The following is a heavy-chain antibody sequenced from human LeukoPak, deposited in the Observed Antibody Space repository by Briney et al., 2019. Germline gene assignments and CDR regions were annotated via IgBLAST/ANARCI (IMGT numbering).Heavy chain of an antibody. CDR3: ARDRDGYNNNYFDP. CDR2: INPNSGGT. Sequence: ASVKVSCKASGYTFTGYYMHWVRQAPGQGLEWMGWINPNSGGTNYAQKFQGRVTMTRDTSISTAYMELSRLRSDDTAVYYCARDRDGYNNNYFDPWGQGTLVTVSS. CDR1: GYTFTGYY. D-gene: IGHD5-12*01. V-gene: IGHV1-2*02. J-gene: IGHJ5*02.